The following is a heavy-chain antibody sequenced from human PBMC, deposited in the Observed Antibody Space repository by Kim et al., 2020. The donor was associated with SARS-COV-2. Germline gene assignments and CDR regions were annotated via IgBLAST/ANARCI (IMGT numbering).Heavy chain of an antibody. J-gene: IGHJ4*02. V-gene: IGHV3-74*01. CDR3: ARGYGSGINY. D-gene: IGHD3-10*01. CDR2: VNNDGSST. CDR1: GFTFTDYW. Sequence: GGSLRLSCTTSGFTFTDYWIHWVRQAPGKGLVWVSYVNNDGSSTGYADSVKGRFTISRDNAKNTLYLQMNSLRLEDTAVYYCARGYGSGINYWGQGTLVT.